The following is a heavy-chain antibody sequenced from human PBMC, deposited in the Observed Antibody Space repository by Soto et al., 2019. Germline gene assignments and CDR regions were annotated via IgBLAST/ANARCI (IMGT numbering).Heavy chain of an antibody. J-gene: IGHJ4*02. CDR3: ARDNRGFDY. V-gene: IGHV3-74*01. Sequence: GGSLRLSXAASGFTFSSYWMYWVRQAPGKGLVWVSLINSDESSTNYADSVKGRFTISRDNAKNTLYLQMNSLRAEDTAVYYCARDNRGFDYWGQGTLVTVSS. CDR2: INSDESST. CDR1: GFTFSSYW.